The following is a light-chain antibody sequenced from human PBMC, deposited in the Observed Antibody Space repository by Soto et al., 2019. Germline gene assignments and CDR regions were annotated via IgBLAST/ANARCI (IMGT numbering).Light chain of an antibody. V-gene: IGLV2-8*01. Sequence: QSALTQPASVSGSPGQSITISCTGTSSNVGSYDLVSWYQQHPGEAPKLMIYEINKRPSGVPDRFSGSKSGNTASLTVSGLQAEDEADYYCSSFAGSNNFPYVFGTGTKLTVL. CDR1: SSNVGSYDL. J-gene: IGLJ1*01. CDR3: SSFAGSNNFPYV. CDR2: EIN.